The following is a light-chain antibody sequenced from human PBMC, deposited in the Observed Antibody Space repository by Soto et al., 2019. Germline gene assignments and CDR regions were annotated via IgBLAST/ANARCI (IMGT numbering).Light chain of an antibody. J-gene: IGKJ5*01. Sequence: EIVLTQSPGTLSLSPGERAILSCRASQSVTSTYLAWYQQKPGQAPRLLIYDTSNRATGIPARFSGSGSGTDFTLTISSLEPEDFAIYYCQQRQYWPPITFGQGTRLEIK. CDR3: QQRQYWPPIT. CDR1: QSVTSTY. V-gene: IGKV3-11*01. CDR2: DTS.